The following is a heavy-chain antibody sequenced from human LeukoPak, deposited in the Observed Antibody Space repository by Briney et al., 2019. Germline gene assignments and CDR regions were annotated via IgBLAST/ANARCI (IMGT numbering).Heavy chain of an antibody. J-gene: IGHJ4*02. CDR3: ARGRNYDFWSGYYKFDY. CDR2: INHSGST. CDR1: GGSISSGGYY. V-gene: IGHV4-30-2*01. D-gene: IGHD3-3*01. Sequence: SQTLSLTCTVSGGSISSGGYYWSWIRQPPGKGLEWIGEINHSGSTNYNPSLKSRVTISVDTSKNQFSLKLSSVTAADTAVYYCARGRNYDFWSGYYKFDYWGQGTLVTVSS.